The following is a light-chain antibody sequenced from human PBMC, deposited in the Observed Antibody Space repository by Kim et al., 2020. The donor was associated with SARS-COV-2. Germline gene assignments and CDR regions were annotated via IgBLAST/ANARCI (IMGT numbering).Light chain of an antibody. CDR2: GNS. J-gene: IGLJ1*01. Sequence: QGVTLSCTGSSSNIGAGYDVHWYQQLPGTAPKLLIYGNSNRPSGVPDRFSGSKSGTSASLAITGLQAEDEADYYCQSYDSSLSGYVFGPGTKVTVL. CDR1: SSNIGAGYD. V-gene: IGLV1-40*01. CDR3: QSYDSSLSGYV.